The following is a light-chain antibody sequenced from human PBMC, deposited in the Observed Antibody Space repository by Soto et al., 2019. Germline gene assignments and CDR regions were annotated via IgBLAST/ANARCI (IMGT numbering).Light chain of an antibody. CDR3: QQYSRFSWT. CDR2: KAS. V-gene: IGKV1-5*03. J-gene: IGKJ1*01. CDR1: QTIDKW. Sequence: DIQMTQSPSTLSASVGDRVTITCRASQTIDKWLAWYQQKPGKAPKLLIYKASILQSGVPSRFSGSGSATEFTLNITSLQPDDVGSYFCQQYSRFSWTFGQGTKVEIK.